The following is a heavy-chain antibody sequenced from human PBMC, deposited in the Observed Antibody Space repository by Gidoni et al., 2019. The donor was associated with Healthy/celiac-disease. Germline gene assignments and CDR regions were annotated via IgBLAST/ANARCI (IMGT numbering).Heavy chain of an antibody. V-gene: IGHV1-3*01. CDR1: GYTFTSYA. CDR2: INDGNGNT. D-gene: IGHD4-17*01. J-gene: IGHJ6*03. CDR3: AIDLYGDGLYYMDV. Sequence: QVQLVQDRAEVKKPGAAVKVSCKAAGYTFTSYALHWVRQAPGHRLEWMGWINDGNGNTKYSLKLQGRVTITRDTSASTAYRAVSRLRSEDTAVYYCAIDLYGDGLYYMDVWGKGTTFTVSS.